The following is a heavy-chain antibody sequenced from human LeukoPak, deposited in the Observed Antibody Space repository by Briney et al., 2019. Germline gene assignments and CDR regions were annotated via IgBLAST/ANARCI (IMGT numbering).Heavy chain of an antibody. CDR1: GGSCDDYY. J-gene: IGHJ4*02. CDR2: IYYTGST. D-gene: IGHD2-2*01. V-gene: IGHV4-59*13. CDR3: ARVYQSAEYYFDY. Sequence: SETLSLTCAVYGGSCDDYYCSWIRQPPGKGLEWIGYIYYTGSTEYHPSLKSRVTISLDTSKNQFSLKLTSVTAADTAVYYCARVYQSAEYYFDYWGQGNLVSVSS.